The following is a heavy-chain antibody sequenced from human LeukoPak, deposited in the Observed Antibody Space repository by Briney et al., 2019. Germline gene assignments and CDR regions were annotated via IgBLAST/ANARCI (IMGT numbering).Heavy chain of an antibody. CDR3: ARRGTDYCTPSSCHPNWFAP. Sequence: GGTLRLSCAASGFIFSAYYMSWMRQAPGKGMEWLSYIDGSSSRTNYADSVKGRFTISRDNVKNSLYLQMNSLRAEDTAVYFCARRGTDYCTPSSCHPNWFAPWGQGTQVTVSS. CDR2: IDGSSSRT. V-gene: IGHV3-11*03. D-gene: IGHD4-11*01. J-gene: IGHJ5*02. CDR1: GFIFSAYY.